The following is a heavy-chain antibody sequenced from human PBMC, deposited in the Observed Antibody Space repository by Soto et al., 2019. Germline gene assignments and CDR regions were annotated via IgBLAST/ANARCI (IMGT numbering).Heavy chain of an antibody. D-gene: IGHD3-22*01. CDR3: ARATYYYDSSGYPVPDY. V-gene: IGHV4-31*03. Sequence: QVQLQESGPGLVKPSQTLSLTCTVSGGSISSGGYYWSWIRQHPRTGLEWLGYIYYSGSTYYNPSLKSRGNISVDTAKNQFSLKLSSVTAADTAVYSWARATYYYDSSGYPVPDYWGQGTLVTVSS. CDR1: GGSISSGGYY. J-gene: IGHJ4*02. CDR2: IYYSGST.